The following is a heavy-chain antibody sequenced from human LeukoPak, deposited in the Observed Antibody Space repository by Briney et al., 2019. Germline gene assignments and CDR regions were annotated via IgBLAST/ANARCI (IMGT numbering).Heavy chain of an antibody. CDR1: GGSISSGSYY. V-gene: IGHV4-61*02. CDR2: IYTSGST. CDR3: ARLSAVAGLDY. J-gene: IGHJ4*02. D-gene: IGHD6-19*01. Sequence: PSETLSLTCTVSGGSISSGSYYWSWIRQPAGKGLEWIGRIYTSGSTNYNPSLKSRVTISVDTSKNQFSLKLSSVTAADTAVYYCARLSAVAGLDYWGQGTLVTVSS.